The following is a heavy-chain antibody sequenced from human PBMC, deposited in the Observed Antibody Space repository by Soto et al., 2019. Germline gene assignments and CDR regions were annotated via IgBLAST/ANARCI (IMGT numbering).Heavy chain of an antibody. CDR3: AKEYTSTSPGSFDY. CDR2: ITGSGGTT. V-gene: IGHV3-23*01. D-gene: IGHD1-26*01. CDR1: GFTFSNHA. Sequence: GSLRLCCAASGFTFSNHAMNWVRQAPGKGLEWVSGITGSGGTTFYADSVKGRFTTSRDNSRNTVYLQMNSVRADDTGVYYCAKEYTSTSPGSFDYWGQGALVTVSS. J-gene: IGHJ4*02.